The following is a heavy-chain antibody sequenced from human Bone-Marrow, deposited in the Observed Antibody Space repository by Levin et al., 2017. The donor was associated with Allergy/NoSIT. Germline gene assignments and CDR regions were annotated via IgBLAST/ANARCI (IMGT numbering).Heavy chain of an antibody. CDR2: VNPGDSDT. CDR3: ARHSLRDIVATMTAFGGGAPLDF. J-gene: IGHJ3*01. CDR1: GYTFNEFW. D-gene: IGHD5-12*01. Sequence: GESLKISCKASGYTFNEFWIAWVRQVPGEGLDYLGIVNPGDSDTKFSPTLRGQVSFSADKSVTTAYLHLGSLRATDTAVYYCARHSLRDIVATMTAFGGGAPLDFWGQGTMVTITS. V-gene: IGHV5-51*01.